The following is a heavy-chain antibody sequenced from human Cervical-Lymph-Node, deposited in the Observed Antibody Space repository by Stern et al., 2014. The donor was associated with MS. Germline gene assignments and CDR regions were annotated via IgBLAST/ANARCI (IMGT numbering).Heavy chain of an antibody. CDR3: ARGGGDSTGWYRYYFDY. Sequence: QVQLVESGAEVKKPGSSVKVSCKASGGTFSSYAISWVRQAPGQGLEWMGRVIPLLGIANAARKFQGRVTITADKSTSTADMELSSLRAEDTAVYYCARGGGDSTGWYRYYFDYWGQGTLVTVSS. V-gene: IGHV1-69*09. J-gene: IGHJ4*02. CDR2: VIPLLGIA. D-gene: IGHD6-19*01. CDR1: GGTFSSYA.